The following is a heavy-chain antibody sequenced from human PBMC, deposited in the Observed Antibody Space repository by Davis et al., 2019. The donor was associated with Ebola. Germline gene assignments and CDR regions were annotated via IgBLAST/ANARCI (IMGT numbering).Heavy chain of an antibody. D-gene: IGHD5-12*01. Sequence: GGSLRLSCAASGFIVSDKYMSWVRQAPGKGLEWVSVIYRDGRTYHADSVKGRFTISKDNSKNTVSLQMNSLRLEDTAVYYCARVISPRRVWGGYEYWGQGSLVTVSS. V-gene: IGHV3-53*05. CDR2: IYRDGRT. CDR3: ARVISPRRVWGGYEY. CDR1: GFIVSDKY. J-gene: IGHJ4*02.